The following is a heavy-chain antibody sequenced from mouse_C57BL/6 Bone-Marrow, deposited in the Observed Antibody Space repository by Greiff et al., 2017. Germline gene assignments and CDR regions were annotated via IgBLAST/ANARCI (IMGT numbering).Heavy chain of an antibody. D-gene: IGHD1-1*01. J-gene: IGHJ2*01. CDR2: ISSGSSTI. CDR1: GFTFSDYG. V-gene: IGHV5-17*01. CDR3: ARDGSSYGHY. Sequence: EVMLVESGGGLVKPGGSLTLSCAASGFTFSDYGMHWVRQAPEKGLEWVAYISSGSSTIYYADTVKGRFTISRDNAKNTLFLQMTSLRSEDTAMYYCARDGSSYGHYWGKGTTLTVSS.